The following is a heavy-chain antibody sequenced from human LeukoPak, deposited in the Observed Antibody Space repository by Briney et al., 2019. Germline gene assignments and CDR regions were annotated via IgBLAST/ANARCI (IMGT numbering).Heavy chain of an antibody. J-gene: IGHJ5*02. CDR1: GYSISSGYY. CDR3: ARDSAVVTGFDP. Sequence: SETLSLTCTVSGYSISSGYYWSWIRQPPGEGLEWIGYIYYSGSTNYNPSLKSRVTISVDTSKNQFSLKLSSVTAADTAVYYCARDSAVVTGFDPWGQGTLVTVSS. CDR2: IYYSGST. V-gene: IGHV4-61*01. D-gene: IGHD4-23*01.